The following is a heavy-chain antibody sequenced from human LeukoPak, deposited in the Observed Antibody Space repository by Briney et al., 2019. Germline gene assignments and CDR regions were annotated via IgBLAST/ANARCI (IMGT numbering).Heavy chain of an antibody. CDR3: TREQAYGFGP. CDR1: GFTVSNSY. Sequence: GGSLRLSCAASGFTVSNSYMTWVRQAPGKGLEWVSFIYPGDTTSYADSVKGRFTISRDNSKNTLHLQMNSLRADDTAVYYCTREQAYGFGPWGQGSLVTVTA. V-gene: IGHV3-53*01. CDR2: IYPGDTT. J-gene: IGHJ5*02.